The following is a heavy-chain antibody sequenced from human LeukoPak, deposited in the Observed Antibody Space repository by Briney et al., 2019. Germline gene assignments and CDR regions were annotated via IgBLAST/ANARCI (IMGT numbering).Heavy chain of an antibody. D-gene: IGHD3-22*01. CDR3: ARKRYDDPYFFDY. V-gene: IGHV4-30-4*01. CDR2: IHYSGTT. CDR1: GGSISSGDYY. Sequence: SETLSLTCTVSGGSISSGDYYWSWIRQPPGNGLEWIGYIHYSGTTYYNPSLKSRVSISIYTSKNQFPLNLNSVTDADTAVYYCARKRYDDPYFFDYWGQGTLVTVSS. J-gene: IGHJ4*02.